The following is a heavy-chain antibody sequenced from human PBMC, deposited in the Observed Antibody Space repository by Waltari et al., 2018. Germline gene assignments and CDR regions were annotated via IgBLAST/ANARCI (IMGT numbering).Heavy chain of an antibody. CDR1: GCTFSGDW. V-gene: IGHV3-74*01. D-gene: IGHD3-10*01. Sequence: EMQLVVSGGGLVQPGGSLRLACAASGCTFSGDWMHWVRQAPGKGIVWASRINRFGSTTNYANAVKGRFTISRDNAKNTLYLQMNRLRAEDTAVYFCARRREYSGTYYAFDVWGQGTMVIVSS. CDR2: INRFGSTT. CDR3: ARRREYSGTYYAFDV. J-gene: IGHJ3*01.